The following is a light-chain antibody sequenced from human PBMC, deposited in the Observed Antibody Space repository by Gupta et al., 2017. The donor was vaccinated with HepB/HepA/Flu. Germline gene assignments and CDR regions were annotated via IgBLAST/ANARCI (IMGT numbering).Light chain of an antibody. CDR3: QQYDNYPPIT. CDR1: QDISNY. Sequence: IQLTQSPSSLSASVGDRVTITCQASQDISNYLNWYQQKPGKAPKLLIYDASNLHTGVPPRFSGTGSGTDFTFTISSLQPEDIATYYCQQYDNYPPITFGQGTRLEIK. J-gene: IGKJ5*01. V-gene: IGKV1-33*01. CDR2: DAS.